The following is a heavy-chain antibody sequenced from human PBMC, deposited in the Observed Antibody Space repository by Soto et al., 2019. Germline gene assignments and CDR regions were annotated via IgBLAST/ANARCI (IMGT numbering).Heavy chain of an antibody. V-gene: IGHV4-34*01. CDR3: ARGSGWLTNGMDV. CDR2: INHSGST. J-gene: IGHJ6*02. Sequence: QVQLQQWGAGLLKPSETLSLTCAVYGGSFSGYYWSWIRQPPGKGLEWIGEINHSGSTNYNPSLKSRVTISVDTSKNQFSLKLSSVTAADTAVYYCARGSGWLTNGMDVWGQGTTVTVSS. D-gene: IGHD5-18*01. CDR1: GGSFSGYY.